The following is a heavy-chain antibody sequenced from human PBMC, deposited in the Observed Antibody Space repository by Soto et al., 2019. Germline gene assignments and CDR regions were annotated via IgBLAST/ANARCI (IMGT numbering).Heavy chain of an antibody. V-gene: IGHV3-30*03. CDR3: ASAPGRD. CDR2: ISYDGSNK. Sequence: QVQLVESGGGVVQPGRSLRLSCAASGFTFSSYGMHWVRQAPGKGLEWVAVISYDGSNKYYADSVKGRFTISRDNSKNTLYLQMNSLRAEDTAVYYCASAPGRDWGQGTLVTVSS. CDR1: GFTFSSYG. J-gene: IGHJ4*02.